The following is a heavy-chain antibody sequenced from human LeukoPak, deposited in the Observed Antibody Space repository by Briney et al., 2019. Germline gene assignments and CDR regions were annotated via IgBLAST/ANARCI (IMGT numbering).Heavy chain of an antibody. J-gene: IGHJ4*02. CDR1: GYTFTSYG. Sequence: ASVKVSCKASGYTFTSYGISWVRQAPGQGLEWMGWISAYNGNTNYAQKLQGRVTMTTDTSTSTAYMELRSLRSDDTAVYYCARIPQRYYDTYSDYWGQGTLVTVSS. CDR3: ARIPQRYYDTYSDY. D-gene: IGHD3-22*01. V-gene: IGHV1-18*01. CDR2: ISAYNGNT.